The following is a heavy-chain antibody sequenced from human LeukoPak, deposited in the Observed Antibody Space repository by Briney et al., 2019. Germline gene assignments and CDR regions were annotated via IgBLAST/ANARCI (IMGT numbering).Heavy chain of an antibody. D-gene: IGHD6-13*01. CDR1: GFTFSNYW. Sequence: GGSLRLSCAASGFTFSNYWMNWVRQAPGKGLVWVSRINSDGTYTSYADSVKGRFSISRDNAKNTLYLQMNSLRAEDTAVYYCVRGIAEKWGQGTLVTVSS. J-gene: IGHJ4*02. CDR2: INSDGTYT. CDR3: VRGIAEK. V-gene: IGHV3-74*01.